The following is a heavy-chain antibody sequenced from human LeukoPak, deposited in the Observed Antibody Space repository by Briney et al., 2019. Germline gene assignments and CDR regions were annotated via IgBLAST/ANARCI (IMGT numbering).Heavy chain of an antibody. CDR1: GYTFTSYY. CDR2: INPSGGST. V-gene: IGHV1-46*01. D-gene: IGHD4-11*01. CDR3: ARSLRVTTAGYYGMDV. Sequence: ASVTVSCKASGYTFTSYYMHWVRQAPGQGLEWMGIINPSGGSTSYAQKFQGRVTMTRDTSTSTVYMELSSLRSEDTAVYYCARSLRVTTAGYYGMDVWGQGTTVTVSS. J-gene: IGHJ6*02.